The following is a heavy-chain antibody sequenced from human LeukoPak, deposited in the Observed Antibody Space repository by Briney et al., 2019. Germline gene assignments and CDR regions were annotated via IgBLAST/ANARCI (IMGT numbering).Heavy chain of an antibody. Sequence: GESLKISCAASGFTFNNYAMSWVRQAPGKGLEWVSAISGSGGSTYYADSVKGRFTISRDNSKNTLYLQMNSLRAEDTAVYYCVKEHYYDSSSYSDYWGQGTLVTVSS. CDR2: ISGSGGST. D-gene: IGHD3-22*01. CDR1: GFTFNNYA. V-gene: IGHV3-23*01. CDR3: VKEHYYDSSSYSDY. J-gene: IGHJ4*02.